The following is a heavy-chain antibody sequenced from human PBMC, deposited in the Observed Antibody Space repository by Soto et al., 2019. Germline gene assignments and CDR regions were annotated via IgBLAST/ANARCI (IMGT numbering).Heavy chain of an antibody. Sequence: GGSLRLSCAASGFTFSNAWMSWVRQAPGKGLEWVGRIKSKTDGGTTDYAAPVKGRFTISRDDSKNTLYLQMNSLRAEDTAVYYCARDRYSSGWLDAFDIWGQGTMVTVSS. CDR2: IKSKTDGGTT. CDR1: GFTFSNAW. CDR3: ARDRYSSGWLDAFDI. D-gene: IGHD6-19*01. V-gene: IGHV3-15*01. J-gene: IGHJ3*02.